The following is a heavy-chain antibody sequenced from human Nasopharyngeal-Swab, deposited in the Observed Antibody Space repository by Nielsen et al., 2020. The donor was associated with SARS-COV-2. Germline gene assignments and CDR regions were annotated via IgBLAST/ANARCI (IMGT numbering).Heavy chain of an antibody. V-gene: IGHV3-33*01. D-gene: IGHD3-3*01. CDR3: ARDADYDFWSGYSAFDY. CDR1: GFTFSSYG. CDR2: IWYDGSNK. Sequence: GESLKISCAASGFTFSSYGMHWVRQAPGKGLEWVAVIWYDGSNKYYADSVKGRFTISRDNSKNTLYLQMNSLRAEDTAVYYCARDADYDFWSGYSAFDYWGQGTLVTVSS. J-gene: IGHJ4*02.